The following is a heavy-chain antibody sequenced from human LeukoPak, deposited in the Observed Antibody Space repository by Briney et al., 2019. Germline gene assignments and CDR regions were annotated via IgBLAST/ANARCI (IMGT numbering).Heavy chain of an antibody. D-gene: IGHD2-2*01. CDR1: GYTFTSYG. V-gene: IGHV1-18*01. CDR2: ISAYNGNT. Sequence: GASVKVSCKASGYTFTSYGISWVRQAPGQGLEWMGWISAYNGNTNYAQKLQGRVTMTTDTSTSTAYMELRSLRSDDTAVYYCARDIHCSSTSCFYYFDYWGQGTLVTVSS. J-gene: IGHJ4*02. CDR3: ARDIHCSSTSCFYYFDY.